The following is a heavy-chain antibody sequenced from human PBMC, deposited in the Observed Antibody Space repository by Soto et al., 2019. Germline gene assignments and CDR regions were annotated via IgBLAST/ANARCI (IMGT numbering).Heavy chain of an antibody. CDR1: GGSITSGNW. CDR3: ARLGDC. V-gene: IGHV4-4*02. D-gene: IGHD7-27*01. J-gene: IGHJ4*02. CDR2: IYHSGST. Sequence: QVQLQESGPGLVKPSGTLSLTCAVSGGSITSGNWWTWVRQPPGRGLEWIGEIYHSGSTNYNPSLKSRVTIAGDKSKNQFSLNLSSVTAADTALYYCARLGDCWGQGTLVTVSS.